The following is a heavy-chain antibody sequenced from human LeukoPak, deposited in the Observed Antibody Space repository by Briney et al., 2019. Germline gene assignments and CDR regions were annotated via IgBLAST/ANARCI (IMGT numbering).Heavy chain of an antibody. CDR2: ISGSGGST. Sequence: QSGGSLRLSCAASGFTFSSYAMNWVRQAPGKGLEWVSVISGSGGSTHYADSVKGRFTISRDNSKNTLYLQMNSLRAEDTAVYYCARVGSRGGSSWYRRAYYYGMDVWGQGTTVTVSS. D-gene: IGHD6-13*01. CDR3: ARVGSRGGSSWYRRAYYYGMDV. CDR1: GFTFSSYA. V-gene: IGHV3-23*01. J-gene: IGHJ6*02.